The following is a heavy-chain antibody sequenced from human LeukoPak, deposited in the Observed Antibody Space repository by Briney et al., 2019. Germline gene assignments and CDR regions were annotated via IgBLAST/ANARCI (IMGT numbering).Heavy chain of an antibody. Sequence: PGGSLRLSCAASGFTVSRNYMSWVHQAPGKGLEWVAVIYSGGSTYYADYVKGRFTVSRDNSKNTLYLQMTSLRAEDTALYYCAISDAVAGTGNFDYRGQGTLVTVSS. CDR1: GFTVSRNY. D-gene: IGHD6-19*01. J-gene: IGHJ4*02. V-gene: IGHV3-53*01. CDR3: AISDAVAGTGNFDY. CDR2: IYSGGST.